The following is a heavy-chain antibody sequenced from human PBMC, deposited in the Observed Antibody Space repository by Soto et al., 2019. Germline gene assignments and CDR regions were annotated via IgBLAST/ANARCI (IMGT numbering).Heavy chain of an antibody. V-gene: IGHV1-69*13. J-gene: IGHJ6*02. CDR2: IIPIFGTA. D-gene: IGHD2-2*01. Sequence: VKVSCKASGGTFSSYAISWVRQAPGQGLEWMGGIIPIFGTANYAQKFQGRVTITADESTSTAYMELSSLRSEDTAVYYCARTLHCSSTSCYARVYYYYGMDVWGQGTTVTVSS. CDR1: GGTFSSYA. CDR3: ARTLHCSSTSCYARVYYYYGMDV.